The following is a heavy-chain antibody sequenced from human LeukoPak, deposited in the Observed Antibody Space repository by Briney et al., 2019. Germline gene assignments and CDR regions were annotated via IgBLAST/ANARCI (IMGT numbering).Heavy chain of an antibody. CDR1: GLTFSSYG. V-gene: IGHV3-30*18. J-gene: IGHJ4*02. Sequence: GGSLRLSCAASGLTFSSYGMHWVRQAPGKGLEWVAVISYDGSNKYYADSVKGRFTISRDNSKNTLYLQMNSLRAEDTAVYYCAKFLSNPENFDYWGQGTLVTVSS. CDR2: ISYDGSNK. CDR3: AKFLSNPENFDY.